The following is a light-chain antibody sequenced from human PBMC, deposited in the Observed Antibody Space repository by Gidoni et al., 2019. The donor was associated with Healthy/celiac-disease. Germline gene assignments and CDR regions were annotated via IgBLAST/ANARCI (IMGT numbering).Light chain of an antibody. CDR2: DAS. CDR3: QQRSNWPPMFT. Sequence: ELMLTQSPATLSLSPGERATLACRASQSVSSYLAWYQQKPGQAPRLLIYDASNRATGIPARFSVSGSGTDFTLTISSLEPEDFAVYYCQQRSNWPPMFTFGPGTKVDIK. J-gene: IGKJ3*01. V-gene: IGKV3-11*01. CDR1: QSVSSY.